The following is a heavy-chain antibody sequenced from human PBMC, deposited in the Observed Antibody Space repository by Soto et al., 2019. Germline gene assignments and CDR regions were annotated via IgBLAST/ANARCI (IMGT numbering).Heavy chain of an antibody. D-gene: IGHD3-16*01. CDR2: ISPYTGNT. CDR1: GYIFVNYG. V-gene: IGHV1-18*01. Sequence: QVQLVQSGDEVKKPGASVKVSCTASGYIFVNYGIAWVRQAPGQGLEWMGWISPYTGNTHSATQVQGRLTMTTDTSPSTAYMDLGSLTSDDTAVYYCVMVDNYVTPTPQDVWGQGTTVTVSS. CDR3: VMVDNYVTPTPQDV. J-gene: IGHJ6*02.